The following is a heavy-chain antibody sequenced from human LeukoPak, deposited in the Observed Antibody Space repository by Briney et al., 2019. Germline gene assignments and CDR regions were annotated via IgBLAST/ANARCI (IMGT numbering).Heavy chain of an antibody. Sequence: GGSLRLSCAASGFTFLTYAMSWVRQAPGKGLQWVSVIRDSGASTYYADSVKGRFTISRDNSKNTLYLQMNSLRAEDTAVYYCAKAGRSGWYPGWPFVIWGQGTMVTVSS. V-gene: IGHV3-23*01. D-gene: IGHD6-19*01. CDR2: IRDSGAST. CDR1: GFTFLTYA. J-gene: IGHJ3*02. CDR3: AKAGRSGWYPGWPFVI.